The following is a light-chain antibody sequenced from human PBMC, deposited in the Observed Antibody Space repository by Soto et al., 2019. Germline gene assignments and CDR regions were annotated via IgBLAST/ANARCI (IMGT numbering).Light chain of an antibody. Sequence: EIVLTQSPGTLSLSPGERATLSCRASQSVSSSYLAWYRQRPGQAPRLLIYGASIRATGIPDRFSGSGSGTNFTFPISRLEPEDFAVYYCQQFGSPPSFGPWTTMDIK. CDR1: QSVSSSY. V-gene: IGKV3-20*01. CDR3: QQFGSPPS. J-gene: IGKJ3*01. CDR2: GAS.